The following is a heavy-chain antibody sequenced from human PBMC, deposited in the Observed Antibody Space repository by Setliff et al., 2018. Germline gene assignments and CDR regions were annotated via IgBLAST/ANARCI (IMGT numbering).Heavy chain of an antibody. CDR1: GGSISSSSYY. V-gene: IGHV4-39*07. CDR2: IYYSGST. CDR3: ARLRGAFDY. J-gene: IGHJ4*02. Sequence: ETLSLTCTVSGGSISSSSYYWGWIRQPLGKGLVWIGSIYYSGSTYYNPSLKSRVTISVDTSKNQFSLKLSSVTAADTAVYYCARLRGAFDYWGQGTLVTVSS. D-gene: IGHD3-16*01.